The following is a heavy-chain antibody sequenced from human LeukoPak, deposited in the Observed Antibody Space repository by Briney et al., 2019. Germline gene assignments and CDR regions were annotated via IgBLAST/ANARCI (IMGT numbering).Heavy chain of an antibody. Sequence: ASVKVSCKASGYTFTDYYMHWVRQAPGQELEWMGWINANRGGANYAQRFQGRVTMTRDTSITTAYMELSRLKSDDTAVYYCARRYCSSTSCYYFDYWGQGTLVTVSS. J-gene: IGHJ4*02. CDR1: GYTFTDYY. D-gene: IGHD2-2*01. CDR2: INANRGGA. CDR3: ARRYCSSTSCYYFDY. V-gene: IGHV1-2*02.